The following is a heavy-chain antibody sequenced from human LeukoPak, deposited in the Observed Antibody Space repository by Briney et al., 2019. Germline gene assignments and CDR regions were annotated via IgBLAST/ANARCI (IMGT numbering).Heavy chain of an antibody. V-gene: IGHV3-30*18. CDR1: GFTFSSYG. J-gene: IGHJ5*02. CDR3: AKSQGLDP. CDR2: ISYDGSNK. Sequence: GGSLRLSCAASGFTFSSYGMHWVRQAPGKGLEWVAVISYDGSNKYYADSVKGRFTISRDNSKNTPYLQMNSLRAEDTAVYYCAKSQGLDPWGQGTLVTVSS.